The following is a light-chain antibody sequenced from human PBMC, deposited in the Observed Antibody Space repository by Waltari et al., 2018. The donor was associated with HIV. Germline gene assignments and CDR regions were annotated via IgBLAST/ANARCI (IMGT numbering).Light chain of an antibody. CDR2: KAS. CDR3: QQYNSYSWK. Sequence: DIQITQSPSTLSASVGAPVTITCRASKRFSSCLAWYQQKSVKAPKLLIYKASSLKSGVPSRVSGSGSGKELTFTINSLQPDDFATYYCQQYNSYSWKFGQGPKVEIK. V-gene: IGKV1-5*03. CDR1: KRFSSC. J-gene: IGKJ1*01.